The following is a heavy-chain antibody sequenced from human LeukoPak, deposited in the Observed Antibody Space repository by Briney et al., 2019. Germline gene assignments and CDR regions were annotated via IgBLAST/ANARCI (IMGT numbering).Heavy chain of an antibody. Sequence: PSQTLSLTCAVSGGSISSGGYSWSWIRQPPGKGLEWIGYIYRSGSTYYNPSLKSRVTISVDRSKNQFSLKLSSVTAADTAVYYCARDAISGWPHYYYYYGMDVWGQGTTVTVSS. J-gene: IGHJ6*02. CDR1: GGSISSGGYS. V-gene: IGHV4-30-2*01. CDR2: IYRSGST. CDR3: ARDAISGWPHYYYYYGMDV. D-gene: IGHD6-19*01.